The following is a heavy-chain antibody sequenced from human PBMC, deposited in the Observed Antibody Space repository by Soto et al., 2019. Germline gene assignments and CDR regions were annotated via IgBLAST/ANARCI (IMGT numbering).Heavy chain of an antibody. D-gene: IGHD2-2*01. V-gene: IGHV3-53*01. CDR2: IYTAGGT. CDR3: ARALPVAKGGFDP. CDR1: GFNVSNTY. Sequence: GGSLRLSCAASGFNVSNTYMTWVRKPPGKGLECVSVIYTAGGTNYADSVKGRFIISRDNSKNTLYLQMNSLRAEDTAVYYCARALPVAKGGFDPWGQGTLVTVSS. J-gene: IGHJ5*02.